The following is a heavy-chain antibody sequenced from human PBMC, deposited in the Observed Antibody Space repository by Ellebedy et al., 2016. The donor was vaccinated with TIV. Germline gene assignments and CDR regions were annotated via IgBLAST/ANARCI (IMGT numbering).Heavy chain of an antibody. V-gene: IGHV1-18*01. CDR3: ARDPLLWFRELLSDDYYYGMDV. D-gene: IGHD3-10*01. CDR2: ISAYNGNT. Sequence: ASVKVSCKASGYTFTSYGISWVRQAPGQGLEWMGWISAYNGNTNYAQKLQGRVTMTTDTSTSTAYMELRSLRSDDTAVYYCARDPLLWFRELLSDDYYYGMDVWGQGTTVTVSS. J-gene: IGHJ6*02. CDR1: GYTFTSYG.